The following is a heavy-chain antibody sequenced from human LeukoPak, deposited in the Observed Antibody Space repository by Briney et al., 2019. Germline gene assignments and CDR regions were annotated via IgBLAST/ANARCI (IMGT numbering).Heavy chain of an antibody. CDR2: ISYSGST. J-gene: IGHJ5*02. Sequence: SETLSLTCSASGDSISSDYWSWIRQPPGKGLEWIGYISYSGSTKSNPALKSRVTISGDRSKNQFSLKMTSVTAADTAVYHCARGGDNGDYVWVDPWGQGTLVTVSS. V-gene: IGHV4-59*01. CDR3: ARGGDNGDYVWVDP. CDR1: GDSISSDY. D-gene: IGHD4-17*01.